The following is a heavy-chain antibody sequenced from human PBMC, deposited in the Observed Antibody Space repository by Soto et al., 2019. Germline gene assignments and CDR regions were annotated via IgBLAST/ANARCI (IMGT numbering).Heavy chain of an antibody. D-gene: IGHD2-8*01. J-gene: IGHJ4*02. CDR1: GFTFSSYA. Sequence: HPGGSLRLSCAASGFTFSSYAMSWVRQAPGKGLEWVSAISGSGGSTYYADSVKGRFTISRDNSKNTLYLQMNSLRAEDTAVYYCAKDNEPIRYFDYWGQGTLVTVSS. V-gene: IGHV3-23*01. CDR2: ISGSGGST. CDR3: AKDNEPIRYFDY.